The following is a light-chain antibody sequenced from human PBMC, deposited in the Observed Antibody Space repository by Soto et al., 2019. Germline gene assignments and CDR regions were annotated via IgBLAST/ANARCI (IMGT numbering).Light chain of an antibody. V-gene: IGKV3-11*01. CDR2: DAL. Sequence: EIVLTQSPAILSLSPGERATLTCRASQRVSHYLAWYQQKPGQAPRLLIYDALNRATGIPARFSGSGSGTDFTLTISSLEPEDFAVYFCVQRTNWPTVGQGTKVDI. CDR1: QRVSHY. J-gene: IGKJ1*01. CDR3: VQRTNWPT.